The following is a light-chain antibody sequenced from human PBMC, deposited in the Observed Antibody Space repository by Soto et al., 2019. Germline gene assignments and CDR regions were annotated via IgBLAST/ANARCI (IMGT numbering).Light chain of an antibody. Sequence: EIVMTQSPATLSVSPGERATLSCRASQSVSSNLAWYQQKPGQAPRILIYGASTRATGIPARFSGSGSGTEFTLTISSLQSEDFAVYYCQQYHKWPPYTFGQGTKPEIK. CDR2: GAS. CDR1: QSVSSN. V-gene: IGKV3-15*01. J-gene: IGKJ2*01. CDR3: QQYHKWPPYT.